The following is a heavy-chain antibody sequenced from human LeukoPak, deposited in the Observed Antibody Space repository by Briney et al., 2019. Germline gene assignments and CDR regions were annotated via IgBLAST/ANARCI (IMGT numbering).Heavy chain of an antibody. J-gene: IGHJ4*02. V-gene: IGHV4-38-2*01. Sequence: NPSETLSLTCAVSGYSISSGYYWGWIRQPPGKGLEWIASVYQSGTTYYNSSLKSRVTLSVDTSKNQFSLKLSSATAADTALYFCARTHSNSFHFDYWGQGSLVTASS. CDR1: GYSISSGYY. CDR2: VYQSGTT. D-gene: IGHD2/OR15-2a*01. CDR3: ARTHSNSFHFDY.